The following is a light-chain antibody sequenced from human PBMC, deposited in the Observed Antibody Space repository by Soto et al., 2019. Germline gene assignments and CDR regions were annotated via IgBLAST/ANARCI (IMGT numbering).Light chain of an antibody. V-gene: IGLV6-57*01. J-gene: IGLJ3*02. CDR1: SGSIGSSY. CDR2: EDN. Sequence: NFMLTQPHSVSESPGKTVTISCTRSSGSIGSSYVQWYQQRPGSSPTTVIFEDNQRPTGVPVRFSGSIDSPSNSASLVISGLRTEDEADYYCQSYDTSNPLVFGGGTKVTVL. CDR3: QSYDTSNPLV.